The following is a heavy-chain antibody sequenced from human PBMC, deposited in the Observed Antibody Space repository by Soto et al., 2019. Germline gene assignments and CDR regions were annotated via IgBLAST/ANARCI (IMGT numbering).Heavy chain of an antibody. Sequence: EVQRLESGGGLVQPGGSLRLSCAASGFTFSSYAMSWVRQAPGKGLEWVSAISGSGGSTYYADSVKGRFTISRDNSKNTRYLQMNSLRTEDTAVYYCTKYIVVVPSGMDVWGRGTTVTVSS. D-gene: IGHD2-2*01. J-gene: IGHJ6*02. CDR3: TKYIVVVPSGMDV. V-gene: IGHV3-23*01. CDR1: GFTFSSYA. CDR2: ISGSGGST.